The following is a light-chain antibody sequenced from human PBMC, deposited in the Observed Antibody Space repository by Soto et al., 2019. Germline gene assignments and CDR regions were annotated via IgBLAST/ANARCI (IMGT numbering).Light chain of an antibody. J-gene: IGLJ1*01. Sequence: QSVLTQPPSVSAAAGQKITISCSGGWSNIGPNSVSWYRQLPRTAPKLLIYGNDKRPSGIPDRFSGSKSGTSATLDITGLQAGDEADYYCGAWDRSLKTYFFGTGTKVTVL. CDR2: GND. CDR3: GAWDRSLKTYF. CDR1: WSNIGPNS. V-gene: IGLV1-51*01.